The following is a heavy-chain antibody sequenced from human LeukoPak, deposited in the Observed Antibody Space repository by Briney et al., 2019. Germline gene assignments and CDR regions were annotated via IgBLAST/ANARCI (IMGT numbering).Heavy chain of an antibody. D-gene: IGHD6-19*01. CDR3: AKDLIAVAGSDY. J-gene: IGHJ4*02. Sequence: GGSLRLSCAASGFTFSSYAMGWVSQAPGKGLEWVSAISGSGGSTYYADSVKGRFTISRDNSKNTLYLQMNSLRAEDTAVYYCAKDLIAVAGSDYWGQGTLVTVSS. CDR2: ISGSGGST. CDR1: GFTFSSYA. V-gene: IGHV3-23*01.